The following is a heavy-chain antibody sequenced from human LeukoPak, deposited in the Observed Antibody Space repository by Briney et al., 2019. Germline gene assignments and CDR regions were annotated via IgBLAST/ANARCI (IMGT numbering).Heavy chain of an antibody. CDR1: GDSVSSNSVT. V-gene: IGHV6-1*01. D-gene: IGHD2-2*01. CDR3: ARRLTQYDCFDP. CDR2: TYYRSTWYN. Sequence: SQTLSLTCAISGDSVSSNSVTWNWIRQSPSRGLEWLGRTYYRSTWYNDYAVSVRGRITVSPDTSKNQFSLHLDSVTPEDTAVYYCARRLTQYDCFDPWGQGILVTVSS. J-gene: IGHJ5*02.